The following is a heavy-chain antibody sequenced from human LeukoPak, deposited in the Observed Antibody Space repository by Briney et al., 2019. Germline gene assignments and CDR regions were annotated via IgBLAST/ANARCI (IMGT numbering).Heavy chain of an antibody. D-gene: IGHD2-15*01. CDR3: AKKIDTLGTNAFDI. J-gene: IGHJ3*02. CDR1: GFTFDDYA. CDR2: ISGDGGST. V-gene: IGHV3-43*02. Sequence: GVSLRLSCAASGFTFDDYAMHWVRQVPGKGLEWVSLISGDGGSTYYAASVRGRFTISRDNSKKSLYLQMDSLRTEDTAFYYCAKKIDTLGTNAFDIWGQGTMVTVSS.